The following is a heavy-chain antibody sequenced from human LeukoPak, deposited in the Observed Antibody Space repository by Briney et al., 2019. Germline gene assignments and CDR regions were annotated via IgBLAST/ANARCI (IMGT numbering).Heavy chain of an antibody. CDR2: IIPIFGTA. D-gene: IGHD3-10*01. J-gene: IGHJ5*02. CDR3: AREGEWFGELLYIRREAWFDP. V-gene: IGHV1-69*13. CDR1: GYTFTYYG. Sequence: SVKVSCKASGYTFTYYGISWVRQAPGQGLEWMGGIIPIFGTANYAQKFQGRVTITADESTSTAYMELSSLRSEDTAVYYCAREGEWFGELLYIRREAWFDPWGQGTLVTVSS.